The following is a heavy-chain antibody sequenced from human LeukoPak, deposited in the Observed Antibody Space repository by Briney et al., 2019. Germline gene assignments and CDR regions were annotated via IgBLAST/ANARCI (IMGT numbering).Heavy chain of an antibody. Sequence: SETLSLTCTVSGGSMSSSSFYWGWIRQPPGKGLEWIGSIYYSGSTYYNPSLKSRVTISVDTSKNQFSLKLSSVTAADTAVYYCARRGDSSGYHALLDYWGQGTLVTVSS. D-gene: IGHD3-22*01. CDR1: GGSMSSSSFY. CDR3: ARRGDSSGYHALLDY. V-gene: IGHV4-39*01. CDR2: IYYSGST. J-gene: IGHJ4*02.